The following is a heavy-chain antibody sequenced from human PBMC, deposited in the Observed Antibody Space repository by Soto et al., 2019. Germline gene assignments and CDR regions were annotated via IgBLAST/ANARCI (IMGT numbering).Heavy chain of an antibody. V-gene: IGHV3-30-3*01. CDR3: ARTSIYYYDSSGYYSY. Sequence: QVQLVESGGGVVQPGRSLRLSCAASGFTFSSYAMHWVRQAPGKGLEWVAVISYDGSNKYYADSVKGRFTISRDNSNNTLYLQMNSLRAEDTAVYYCARTSIYYYDSSGYYSYWGQGTLVTVSS. CDR2: ISYDGSNK. CDR1: GFTFSSYA. D-gene: IGHD3-22*01. J-gene: IGHJ4*02.